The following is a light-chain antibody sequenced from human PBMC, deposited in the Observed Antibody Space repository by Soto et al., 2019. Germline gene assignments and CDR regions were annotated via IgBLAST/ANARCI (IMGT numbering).Light chain of an antibody. J-gene: IGKJ3*01. CDR1: QSVSSF. CDR3: QHGGNWLGT. Sequence: EIVLTQSPATLSLSPGERATLSCTASQSVSSFLAWYQQKSGQTPRLLIYDASNRPPGIPARFSGSGSGTDFTLTISSLEPEDFAVYYCQHGGNWLGTFGPGTKVDIK. CDR2: DAS. V-gene: IGKV3-11*01.